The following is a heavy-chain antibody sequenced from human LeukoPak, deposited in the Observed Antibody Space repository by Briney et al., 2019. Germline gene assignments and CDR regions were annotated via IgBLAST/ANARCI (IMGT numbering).Heavy chain of an antibody. D-gene: IGHD2-21*01. Sequence: GGSLRLSCAASAFTFGSFTMSWVRQAPGKGLEWVSSISDTGGNTYYADSMKGRFTISRDNSKNTLYLQMNSLRPEDTALYFCAKAPGYFDGSCYFFEYLLHWGQGTLVTVSS. J-gene: IGHJ1*01. CDR2: ISDTGGNT. CDR1: AFTFGSFT. CDR3: AKAPGYFDGSCYFFEYLLH. V-gene: IGHV3-23*01.